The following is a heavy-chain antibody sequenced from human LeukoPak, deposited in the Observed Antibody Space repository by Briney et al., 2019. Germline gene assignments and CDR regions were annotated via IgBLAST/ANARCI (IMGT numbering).Heavy chain of an antibody. D-gene: IGHD3-10*01. CDR1: GFTFSGSA. CDR3: ARRLLWFGELGYGMDV. Sequence: GGSLRLSCAASGFTFSGSAMHWVRQASGKGLEWVGRIRSKANSYATAYAASVKGRFTISRDNAKNSLYLQMNSLRAEDTAVYYCARRLLWFGELGYGMDVWGKGTTVTVSS. V-gene: IGHV3-73*01. J-gene: IGHJ6*04. CDR2: IRSKANSYAT.